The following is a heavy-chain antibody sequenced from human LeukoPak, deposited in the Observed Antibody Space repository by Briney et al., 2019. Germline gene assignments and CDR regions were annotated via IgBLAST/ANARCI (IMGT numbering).Heavy chain of an antibody. CDR3: AKDLLTILSFDI. CDR1: GFTFRSYA. CDR2: ISGSGDST. Sequence: PGGSLRLSCAASGFTFRSYAMSWVRQAPGKGLEWVSAISGSGDSTYYADSVKGRFTISRDNSKNTLDLQMSSLRVEDTAVYYCAKDLLTILSFDIWGQGTMVTVSS. D-gene: IGHD3-9*01. V-gene: IGHV3-23*01. J-gene: IGHJ3*02.